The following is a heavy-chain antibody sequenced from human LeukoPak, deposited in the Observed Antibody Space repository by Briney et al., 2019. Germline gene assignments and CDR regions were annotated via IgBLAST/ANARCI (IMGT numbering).Heavy chain of an antibody. J-gene: IGHJ4*02. V-gene: IGHV3-7*01. CDR2: IKQDGSEK. D-gene: IGHD1-7*01. CDR3: ARNNNWNYVLGHDY. Sequence: GGSLRLSCAASGFTFSSYWMSWVRQAPGKGLEWVANIKQDGSEKYYVDSVKGRFTISRDNAKNSLYLQMNSLRAEDTAVYYCARNNNWNYVLGHDYWGQGTLVTVSS. CDR1: GFTFSSYW.